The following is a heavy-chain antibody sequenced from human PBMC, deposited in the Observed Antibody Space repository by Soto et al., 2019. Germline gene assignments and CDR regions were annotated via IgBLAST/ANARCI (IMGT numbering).Heavy chain of an antibody. CDR2: INAGNGNT. CDR1: GYTFTSYA. Sequence: ASVKVSCKASGYTFTSYAMHWVRQAPGQRLEWMGWINAGNGNTKYSQKFQGRVTITRDTSASTAYMELSSLRSEDTAVYYCASPAAGTTEDFKHWGQGTLVSVCS. J-gene: IGHJ1*01. CDR3: ASPAAGTTEDFKH. V-gene: IGHV1-3*01. D-gene: IGHD6-13*01.